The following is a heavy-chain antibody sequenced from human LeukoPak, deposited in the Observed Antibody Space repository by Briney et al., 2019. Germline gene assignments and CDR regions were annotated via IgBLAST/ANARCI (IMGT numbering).Heavy chain of an antibody. J-gene: IGHJ4*02. Sequence: APVKVSCKASGYTFTGYYMHWVRQAPGQGLEWMGWINPNSGGTNYAQKFQGRVTMTRDTSISAAYMELSRLRSDDTAVYYCAREVRRSYVGDYFDYWGQGTLVTVSS. CDR2: INPNSGGT. V-gene: IGHV1-2*02. CDR3: AREVRRSYVGDYFDY. CDR1: GYTFTGYY. D-gene: IGHD1-26*01.